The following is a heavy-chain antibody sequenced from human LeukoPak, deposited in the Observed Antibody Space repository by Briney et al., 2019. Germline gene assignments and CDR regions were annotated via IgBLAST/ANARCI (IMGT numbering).Heavy chain of an antibody. CDR3: ASRYCSSTSCSDY. CDR1: GFTFSSYS. Sequence: GGSLRLSCAASGFTFSSYSMNWVRQAPGKGLEWVSSISSSSSYIYYADSVKGRFTISRDNAKNSLYLQMNSLRAEDTAAYYCASRYCSSTSCSDYWGQGTLVTVSS. V-gene: IGHV3-21*01. D-gene: IGHD2-2*01. CDR2: ISSSSSYI. J-gene: IGHJ4*02.